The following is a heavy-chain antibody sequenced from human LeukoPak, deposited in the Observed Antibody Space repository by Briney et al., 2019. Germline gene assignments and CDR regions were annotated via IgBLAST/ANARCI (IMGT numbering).Heavy chain of an antibody. CDR1: GFTLSSYA. Sequence: GGSLRLSCAASGFTLSSYAMSWVRQGPGKGLEWVSAISVSGNTYHADSVKGRFTISRDSYKNTLYLQMNSLRAEDAAVYYCARDPLITMVRGVTNDYWGQGTLVTVSS. J-gene: IGHJ4*02. V-gene: IGHV3-23*01. CDR2: ISVSGNT. D-gene: IGHD3-10*01. CDR3: ARDPLITMVRGVTNDY.